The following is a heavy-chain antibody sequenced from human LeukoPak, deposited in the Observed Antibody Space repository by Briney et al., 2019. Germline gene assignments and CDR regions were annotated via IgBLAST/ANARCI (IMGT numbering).Heavy chain of an antibody. D-gene: IGHD3-22*01. V-gene: IGHV3-23*01. CDR3: AKDDSITMIVLSPYFDY. Sequence: GGSLRLSCAASGFTFSSYAMSWVRQAPGKGLEWVSAISGSGGSTYYADSVKGRFTISRDNSKNTLYLQMNSLRAEDTAAYYCAKDDSITMIVLSPYFDYWGQGTLVTVSS. CDR1: GFTFSSYA. CDR2: ISGSGGST. J-gene: IGHJ4*02.